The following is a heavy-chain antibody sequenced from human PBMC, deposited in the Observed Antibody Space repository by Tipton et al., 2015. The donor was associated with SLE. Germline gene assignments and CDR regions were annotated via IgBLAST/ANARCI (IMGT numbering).Heavy chain of an antibody. D-gene: IGHD6-13*01. V-gene: IGHV4-34*01. CDR1: GGSFSGYY. CDR3: ARVGSWFPVDY. Sequence: AGLVKPSETLSLTCAVYGGSFSGYYWTWIRQPPGKGLEWIGEINHSGTTNYNPSLKSRVTISIDTSMNQFSLKLNSVTAADTAVYYCARVGSWFPVDYWGQGTLVTVSS. J-gene: IGHJ4*02. CDR2: INHSGTT.